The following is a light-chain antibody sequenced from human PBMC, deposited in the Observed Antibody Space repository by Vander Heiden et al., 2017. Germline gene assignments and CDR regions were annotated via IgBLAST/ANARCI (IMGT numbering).Light chain of an antibody. J-gene: IGKJ2*01. CDR2: SAF. V-gene: IGKV1-39*01. CDR3: QQSSSPPYT. CDR1: QSISRF. Sequence: IQITLSPSSLSASVGDRVTITCRASQSISRFLNWYQQKPGKAPNLLIYSAFNLQSGVPSRFRGSGSGTDFTLTISSLQPEDFATYYCQQSSSPPYTFGQGTKLEIK.